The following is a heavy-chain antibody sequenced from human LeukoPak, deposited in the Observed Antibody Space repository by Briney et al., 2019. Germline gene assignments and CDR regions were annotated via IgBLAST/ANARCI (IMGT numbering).Heavy chain of an antibody. V-gene: IGHV3-30*04. CDR3: ARSGFCTGGSCGYFDY. CDR1: GFTFNNYA. Sequence: GGSLRLSCAASGFTFNNYAMHWVRQAPGKGLEWVAAISYDGSDKYYADSVKGRFTFSRDNSMNTLYLQMDSLRAEDTAAYYCARSGFCTGGSCGYFDYWGQGTLVTVSS. D-gene: IGHD2-8*02. J-gene: IGHJ4*02. CDR2: ISYDGSDK.